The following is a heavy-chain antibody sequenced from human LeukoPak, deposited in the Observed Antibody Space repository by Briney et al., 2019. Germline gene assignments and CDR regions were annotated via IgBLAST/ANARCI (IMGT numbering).Heavy chain of an antibody. V-gene: IGHV3-20*04. Sequence: GGPLRLSCAASGFSFEDYGMSWVRQAPGKGLEWVSGINWNGGSTGYGDSVKGRFTISRDNAKNCLYLQMNSLRAEDTALYYCARDRESCGGDCYSSNDAFDIWGQGTKVTVSS. CDR1: GFSFEDYG. CDR3: ARDRESCGGDCYSSNDAFDI. CDR2: INWNGGST. J-gene: IGHJ3*02. D-gene: IGHD2-21*02.